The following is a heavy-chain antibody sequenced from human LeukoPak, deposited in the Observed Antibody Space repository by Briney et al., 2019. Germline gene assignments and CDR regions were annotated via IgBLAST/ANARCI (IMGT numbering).Heavy chain of an antibody. CDR3: ARPSSDYYDRSGYSLWAFDI. CDR2: IYHSGST. J-gene: IGHJ3*02. CDR1: GGSFSGYY. V-gene: IGHV4-38-2*01. Sequence: PSETLSLTCAVYGGSFSGYYWGWLRQPPGKGLEWIGSIYHSGSTYYNPSLKSRVTISVGTSKNQFSLKLSSVTAADTAVYYCARPSSDYYDRSGYSLWAFDIWGQGTMVTVSS. D-gene: IGHD3-22*01.